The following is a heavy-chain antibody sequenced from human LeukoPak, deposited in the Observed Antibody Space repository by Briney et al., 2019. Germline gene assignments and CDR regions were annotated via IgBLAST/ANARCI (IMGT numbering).Heavy chain of an antibody. CDR1: GFTFDDYA. CDR2: ISWNSGNI. J-gene: IGHJ3*02. CDR3: AKEEYAFHAFYI. D-gene: IGHD2/OR15-2a*01. V-gene: IGHV3-9*01. Sequence: GGSLRLSCAASGFTFDDYAMRWVRHAPGKGLEWVSGISWNSGNIVYADSGKGRFTISRDNATNSLYLQMNSLRAEDTALYYCAKEEYAFHAFYIWGQGTMVTGSS.